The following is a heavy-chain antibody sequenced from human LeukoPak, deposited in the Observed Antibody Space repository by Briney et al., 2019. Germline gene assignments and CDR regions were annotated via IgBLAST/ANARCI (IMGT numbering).Heavy chain of an antibody. V-gene: IGHV3-74*01. CDR1: GFTFSSYW. J-gene: IGHJ5*02. CDR3: ARGGYYGLGNDFRFDP. Sequence: GGSLRLSCAASGFTFSSYWMHWVRQAPGKGLVWVSRINSDGSSTSYADSVKGRFTISRDDAKNTLYLQMNSLRAEDTAVYYCARGGYYGLGNDFRFDPWGQGTLVTVSS. D-gene: IGHD3-10*01. CDR2: INSDGSST.